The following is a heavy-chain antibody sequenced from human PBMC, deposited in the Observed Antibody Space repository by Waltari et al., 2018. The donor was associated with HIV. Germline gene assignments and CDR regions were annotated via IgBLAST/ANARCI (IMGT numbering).Heavy chain of an antibody. J-gene: IGHJ6*02. CDR1: GDSVSSNNAA. D-gene: IGHD5-12*01. Sequence: HLQQSGPGLVKPSQTLSLTCAISGDSVSSNNAAWNWIRQSPSRGLEWHGRTYYRSKWDHDYAVSMKSRISINPDASKNQFTLQVNSVTPEDTAVYYCVRSHAGPYEYYILDVWGQGTTVTVSS. CDR3: VRSHAGPYEYYILDV. CDR2: TYYRSKWDH. V-gene: IGHV6-1*01.